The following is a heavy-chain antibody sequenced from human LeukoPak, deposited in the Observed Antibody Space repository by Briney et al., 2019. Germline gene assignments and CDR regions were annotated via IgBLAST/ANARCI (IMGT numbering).Heavy chain of an antibody. D-gene: IGHD6-6*01. Sequence: GGSLRLSCAASGFTFSSYAMSWVRQAPGKGLEWVSAISGSGGSTYYADSVKGRFTISRDNSKNTLYLHMNSLRAEDTAVYYCAKDKGTYSSSSYYYMDVPGKGTTVTVSS. CDR1: GFTFSSYA. CDR2: ISGSGGST. J-gene: IGHJ6*03. V-gene: IGHV3-23*01. CDR3: AKDKGTYSSSSYYYMDV.